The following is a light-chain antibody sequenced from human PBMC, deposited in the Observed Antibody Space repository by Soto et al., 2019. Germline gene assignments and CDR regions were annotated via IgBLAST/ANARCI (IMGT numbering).Light chain of an antibody. J-gene: IGLJ2*01. CDR1: SSNIGAGYD. CDR2: GNS. CDR3: QSYGSSLSVV. V-gene: IGLV1-40*01. Sequence: QSVLTQPPSVSGAPGQRVTISCTGSSSNIGAGYDVHWYQQLPGTAPKLLIYGNSNRPSGVPDRFSGSKSGTSASLAITGLQAEDEAEYYCQSYGSSLSVVFGGGTKVTVL.